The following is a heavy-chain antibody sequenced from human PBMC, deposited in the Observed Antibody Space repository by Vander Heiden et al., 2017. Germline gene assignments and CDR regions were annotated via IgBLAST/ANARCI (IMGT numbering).Heavy chain of an antibody. CDR3: TTPWVLPASP. J-gene: IGHJ5*02. CDR2: IKSKTDGGTT. D-gene: IGHD7-27*01. Sequence: EVQLLESGGGLVMPGGSLRLSGAPSGFTSTNASMNPVRQAPGKGLEWFGRIKSKTDGGTTDYAAPVKGRFTISRDDSKNTLFLQMNSLKTEDTAGYYCTTPWVLPASPWGQGTLVTVSS. CDR1: GFTSTNAS. V-gene: IGHV3-15*07.